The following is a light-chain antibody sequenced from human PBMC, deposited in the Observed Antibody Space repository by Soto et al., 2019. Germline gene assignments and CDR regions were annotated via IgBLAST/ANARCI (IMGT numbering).Light chain of an antibody. CDR3: SSYSSTGTLVL. J-gene: IGLJ2*01. Sequence: QSALTQPASVSGSPGQSITISCTGTTSDIGTYNYVSWYQQHPGKAPKFVIYEVSKRPSGVSNRFSGSKSGNTASLTISGRQSEDEEDYYCSSYSSTGTLVLFGGGTKLTVL. CDR1: TSDIGTYNY. V-gene: IGLV2-14*01. CDR2: EVS.